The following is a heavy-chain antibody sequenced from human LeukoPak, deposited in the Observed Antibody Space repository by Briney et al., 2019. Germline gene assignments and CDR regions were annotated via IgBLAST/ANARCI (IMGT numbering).Heavy chain of an antibody. D-gene: IGHD3-9*01. CDR3: AYRPDSYYDILTGYPHGMDV. V-gene: IGHV1-18*01. Sequence: ASVKVSCKASGYTFTSYGISWVRQAPGQGLEWMGWISAYNGNTNYAQKLQGRVTMTTDTSTSTAYMELRSLRSDDTAVYYCAYRPDSYYDILTGYPHGMDVWGQGTTVTVSS. J-gene: IGHJ6*02. CDR1: GYTFTSYG. CDR2: ISAYNGNT.